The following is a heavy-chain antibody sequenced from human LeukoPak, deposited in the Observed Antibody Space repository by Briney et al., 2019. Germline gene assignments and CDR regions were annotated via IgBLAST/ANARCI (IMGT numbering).Heavy chain of an antibody. D-gene: IGHD1-1*01. V-gene: IGHV3-20*04. CDR3: ASVVIGRPDAFDI. CDR1: GFTFDDYG. CDR2: INWNGGST. J-gene: IGHJ3*02. Sequence: TGGSLRLPCAASGFTFDDYGMSWVRQAPGKGLEWVSGINWNGGSTGYADSVKGRFTISRDNAKNSLYLQMNSLRAEDTAVYYCASVVIGRPDAFDIWGQGTMVTVSS.